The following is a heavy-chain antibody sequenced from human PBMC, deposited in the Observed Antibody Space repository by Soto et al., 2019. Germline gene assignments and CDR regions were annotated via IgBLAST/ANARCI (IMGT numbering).Heavy chain of an antibody. V-gene: IGHV1-18*01. Sequence: QVQLVQSGAEVKKPGASVKVSCKASGYTFTSYGISWVQQAPGQGLEWMGWISAYNGNTNYAQKLQGRVTMTTDTSTSTAYMELRSLRSDDTAVYYCARDIGTGYGDYPPSWYYGMDVWGQGTTVTVSS. D-gene: IGHD4-17*01. CDR2: ISAYNGNT. CDR1: GYTFTSYG. J-gene: IGHJ6*02. CDR3: ARDIGTGYGDYPPSWYYGMDV.